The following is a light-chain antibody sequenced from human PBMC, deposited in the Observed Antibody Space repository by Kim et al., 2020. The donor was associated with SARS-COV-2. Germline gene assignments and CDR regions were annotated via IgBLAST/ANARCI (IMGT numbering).Light chain of an antibody. V-gene: IGLV3-1*01. Sequence: PGQTASITCSGDKLGDKYACWYQQKPGQSPVLVIYQDSKRPSGIPELFSGSNSGNTATLTISGTQAMDEADYYCQAWDSSTASYVFGTGTKVTVL. CDR3: QAWDSSTASYV. J-gene: IGLJ1*01. CDR2: QDS. CDR1: KLGDKY.